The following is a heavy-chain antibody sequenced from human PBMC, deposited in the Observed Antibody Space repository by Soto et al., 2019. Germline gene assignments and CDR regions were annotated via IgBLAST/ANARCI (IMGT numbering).Heavy chain of an antibody. J-gene: IGHJ4*02. CDR2: ISYDGTDK. CDR3: ARSQYSSSWYPFDY. V-gene: IGHV3-30-3*01. Sequence: GGSLRLSCAASGFTFTSYGLHWVRQAPGKGLEWVAVISYDGTDKNYADSVKGRFTISRDNSKSTLYLQMNSLRAEDTAVFYCARSQYSSSWYPFDYWGQGTLVTVSS. D-gene: IGHD6-13*01. CDR1: GFTFTSYG.